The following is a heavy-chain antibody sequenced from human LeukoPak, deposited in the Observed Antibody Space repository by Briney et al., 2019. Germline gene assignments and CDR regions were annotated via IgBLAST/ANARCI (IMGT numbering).Heavy chain of an antibody. J-gene: IGHJ6*02. CDR3: ARDLEDSSGPYYYGMDV. Sequence: KPGGSLRLSCAASGFTFSSYSMNWVRQAPWKGLEWVSSISSSSSTIYYADSVKGRFTISRDNAKNSLYLQMNSLRAEDTAVYYCARDLEDSSGPYYYGMDVWGQGTTVTVSS. CDR2: ISSSSSTI. D-gene: IGHD6-19*01. V-gene: IGHV3-21*04. CDR1: GFTFSSYS.